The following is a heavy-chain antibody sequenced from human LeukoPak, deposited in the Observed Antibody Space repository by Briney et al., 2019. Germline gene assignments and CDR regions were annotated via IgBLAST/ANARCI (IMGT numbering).Heavy chain of an antibody. V-gene: IGHV4-31*03. J-gene: IGHJ5*02. Sequence: SQTLSLTCTVSGGSISSGGYYWSWIRQHPGKGLEWIGYIYYSGSTYYNPSLKSRVTISVDTSKNQFSLKLSSVTAADTAVYYCARRRGGNIVATITQARSWFDPWGQGTLVTVSS. CDR1: GGSISSGGYY. CDR3: ARRRGGNIVATITQARSWFDP. D-gene: IGHD5-12*01. CDR2: IYYSGST.